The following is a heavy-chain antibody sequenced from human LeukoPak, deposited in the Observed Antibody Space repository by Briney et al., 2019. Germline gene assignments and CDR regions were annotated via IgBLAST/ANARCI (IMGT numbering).Heavy chain of an antibody. D-gene: IGHD3-3*01. J-gene: IGHJ4*02. CDR1: GFTFKDFY. CDR3: VRARFTTFVYY. Sequence: PGGSLRLSCAASGFTFKDFYMSWVRQAPGKGLEWVSYINHLGSQTDYADSVKGRFTISRDNARNSLSLQTNNLRVEDTAVYFCVRARFTTFVYYWGQGTLVTVSS. CDR2: INHLGSQT. V-gene: IGHV3-11*05.